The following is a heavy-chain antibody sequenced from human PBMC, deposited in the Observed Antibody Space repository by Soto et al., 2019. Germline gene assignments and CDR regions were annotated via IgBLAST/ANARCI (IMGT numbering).Heavy chain of an antibody. J-gene: IGHJ3*02. CDR1: GITFSNAW. V-gene: IGHV3-15*01. CDR3: TTTRPGTNVFDN. CDR2: IRSKTDGGTT. D-gene: IGHD6-13*01. Sequence: PGGSLRLSCAASGITFSNAWMNWVRQAPGKGLEYIGRIRSKTDGGTTEYAAPVEGRFTISRDDSKNTLYLQMGGLKTEDTAVYYCTTTRPGTNVFDNWGQGTLV.